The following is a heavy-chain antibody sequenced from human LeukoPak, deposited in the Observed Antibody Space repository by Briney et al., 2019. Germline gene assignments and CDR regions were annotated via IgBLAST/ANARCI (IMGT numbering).Heavy chain of an antibody. CDR2: ISGYGDTT. CDR1: GFTFSSFA. D-gene: IGHD4-23*01. J-gene: IGHJ4*02. Sequence: GGSLRLSCSASGFTFSSFAMNWVRQAPGKGLEWVSIISGYGDTTYYTDSVKGRFTISRDNSKNTLYLQMNSLRAEDTAVYYCANLLRWEPYWGQGTLVTVSS. CDR3: ANLLRWEPY. V-gene: IGHV3-23*01.